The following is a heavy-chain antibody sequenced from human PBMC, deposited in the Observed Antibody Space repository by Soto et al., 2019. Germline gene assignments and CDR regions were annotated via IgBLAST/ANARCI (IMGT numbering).Heavy chain of an antibody. CDR3: ARSRSGAVPDSFGY. V-gene: IGHV3-30-3*01. CDR1: GFMFSRYA. J-gene: IGHJ1*01. D-gene: IGHD3-3*01. Sequence: QVQLVESGGRVVQPGGSLRLSCAASGFMFSRYAIHWVRQAPGKGLEWVAVISKDGSVKYYADSVRGRFSISRDKSKNTVYLEMNGSIDDDTAVFYCARSRSGAVPDSFGYWDQGTLVTVSS. CDR2: ISKDGSVK.